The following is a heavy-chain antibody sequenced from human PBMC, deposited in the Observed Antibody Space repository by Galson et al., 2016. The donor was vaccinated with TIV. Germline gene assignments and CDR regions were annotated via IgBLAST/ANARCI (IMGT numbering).Heavy chain of an antibody. V-gene: IGHV3-20*01. CDR2: INWNGGST. CDR3: ARLRSCGGDCYHFDY. D-gene: IGHD2-21*02. J-gene: IGHJ4*02. Sequence: SLRLSCAASGFTFDAYDMNWVRQAPGKGLEWVSGINWNGGSTGYADSVKGRFTISRDNAKNSLYLQMNSLRAEDTALYHCARLRSCGGDCYHFDYWGQGTLVTVSS. CDR1: GFTFDAYD.